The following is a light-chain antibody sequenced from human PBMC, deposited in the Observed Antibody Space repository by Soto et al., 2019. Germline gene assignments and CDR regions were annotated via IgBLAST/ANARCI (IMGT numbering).Light chain of an antibody. CDR3: QQTYSRPRT. Sequence: DIPMTQSPSSLSASVGDRVTITCRASDSIGSYLNWYQHEPGRAPRLLISAASGLQSGVPSRFSGVGSGTDFTLSLSDLQPEDFATYYCQQTYSRPRTFGQGTKVV. CDR1: DSIGSY. V-gene: IGKV1-39*01. CDR2: AAS. J-gene: IGKJ1*01.